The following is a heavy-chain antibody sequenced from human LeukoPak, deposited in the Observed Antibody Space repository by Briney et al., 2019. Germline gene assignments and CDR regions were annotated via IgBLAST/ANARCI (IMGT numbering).Heavy chain of an antibody. CDR1: GGSISNY. J-gene: IGHJ6*03. V-gene: IGHV4-59*01. Sequence: SETLSLTCTVSGGSISNYWSWIRQPLGKGLEWIGYIYYSGSTNYNPSLKSRVTISVDTSKNQFSLKLSSVTTADTAVYYCARDSPYYYGSGSATYYMDVWGKGTTVTISS. CDR3: ARDSPYYYGSGSATYYMDV. D-gene: IGHD3-10*01. CDR2: IYYSGST.